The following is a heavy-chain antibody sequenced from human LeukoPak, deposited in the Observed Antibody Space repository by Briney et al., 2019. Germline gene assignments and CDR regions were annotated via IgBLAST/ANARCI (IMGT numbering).Heavy chain of an antibody. Sequence: ASVKVSCKASGGTFSNYVISWVRQAPGQGLEWMGGIILISGTPNHAQKFQGRVTITADESTSTAYMELSSLRSEDTAVYYCARERWESPYYYYGMDVWGQGTTVTVSS. J-gene: IGHJ6*02. D-gene: IGHD1-26*01. CDR2: IILISGTP. CDR1: GGTFSNYV. CDR3: ARERWESPYYYYGMDV. V-gene: IGHV1-69*01.